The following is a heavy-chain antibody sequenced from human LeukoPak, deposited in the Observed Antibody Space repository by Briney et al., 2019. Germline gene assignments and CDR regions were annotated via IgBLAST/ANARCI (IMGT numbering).Heavy chain of an antibody. V-gene: IGHV1-69*04. CDR1: GGTFSSYA. J-gene: IGHJ3*02. CDR2: IIPILGIA. Sequence: ASVKVSCKASGGTFSSYAISWVRQAPGQGLEWMGRIIPILGIANYAQKFQGRVTITADKSTSTAYMELSSLRSEDTAVYYCATAVAGTGDAFDIWGQGTMVTVSS. CDR3: ATAVAGTGDAFDI. D-gene: IGHD6-19*01.